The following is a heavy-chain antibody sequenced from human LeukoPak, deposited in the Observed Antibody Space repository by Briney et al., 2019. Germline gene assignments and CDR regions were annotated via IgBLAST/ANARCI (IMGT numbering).Heavy chain of an antibody. CDR3: AKEEWERKYFHGMDV. J-gene: IGHJ6*02. V-gene: IGHV3-23*01. CDR1: GFSVSTTY. D-gene: IGHD1-26*01. CDR2: ISGSGAST. Sequence: GGSLRLSCAASGFSVSTTYMSWVRQAPGKGLEWVSGISGSGASTNYAESVKGRFTISRDNSKNTLYLQMNSLRAEDTAVYYCAKEEWERKYFHGMDVWGQGTTVTVFS.